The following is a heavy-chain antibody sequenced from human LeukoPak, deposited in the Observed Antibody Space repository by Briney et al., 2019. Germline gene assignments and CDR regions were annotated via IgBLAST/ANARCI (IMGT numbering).Heavy chain of an antibody. CDR1: GFPFNIFA. CDR2: LNSGGST. Sequence: GGSLRLSCAASGFPFNIFAMSWLRQAPGKGLEWVSALNSGGSTCYADSVKGRFTISRDTSKNTLYLQMNSLRAEDTAVYYCAKDLGGSGWTLFDCWGPGTLVTVSS. J-gene: IGHJ4*02. D-gene: IGHD6-19*01. V-gene: IGHV3-23*01. CDR3: AKDLGGSGWTLFDC.